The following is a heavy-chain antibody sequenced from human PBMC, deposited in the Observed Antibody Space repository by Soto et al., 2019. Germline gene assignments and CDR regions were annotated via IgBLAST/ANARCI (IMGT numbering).Heavy chain of an antibody. CDR3: ARYSGYEGLRLDP. Sequence: QVQLQESGPGLVKPSQTLSLTCTVSGGSISSGDYYWSWICQPPGKGLEWIGYIYYSGSTYYNPSPKSRVNISVDTPKNQFSLKLSSVTDADTAVYYCARYSGYEGLRLDPWGQVTPVTVYS. V-gene: IGHV4-30-4*01. CDR1: GGSISSGDYY. CDR2: IYYSGST. D-gene: IGHD5-12*01. J-gene: IGHJ5*02.